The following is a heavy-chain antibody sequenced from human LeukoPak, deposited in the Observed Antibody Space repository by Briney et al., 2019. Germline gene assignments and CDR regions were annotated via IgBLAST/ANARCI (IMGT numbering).Heavy chain of an antibody. CDR1: GFTFSSDG. V-gene: IGHV3-33*01. CDR3: ARDVEQQLVLNNWFDP. J-gene: IGHJ5*02. D-gene: IGHD6-13*01. CDR2: IWYDGSNK. Sequence: PGRSLRLSCAASGFTFSSDGMHWVRQAPGKGLEWVAVIWYDGSNKYYADSVKGRFTISRDNSKNTLYLQMNSLRAEDTAVYYCARDVEQQLVLNNWFDPWGQGTLVTVSS.